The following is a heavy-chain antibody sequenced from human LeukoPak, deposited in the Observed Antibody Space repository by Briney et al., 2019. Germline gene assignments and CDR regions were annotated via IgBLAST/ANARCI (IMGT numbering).Heavy chain of an antibody. J-gene: IGHJ5*02. CDR1: GGSISSSSYY. V-gene: IGHV4-39*07. Sequence: SETLSLTCTVSGGSISSSSYYWGWIRQPPGKGLEWIRSIYYSGSTYYNPSLKSRVTISVDTSKNHFSLKLYSVTAADTAVYSCARLAVWLHTKGYNWFDPWGQGTLVTVSS. D-gene: IGHD5-24*01. CDR2: IYYSGST. CDR3: ARLAVWLHTKGYNWFDP.